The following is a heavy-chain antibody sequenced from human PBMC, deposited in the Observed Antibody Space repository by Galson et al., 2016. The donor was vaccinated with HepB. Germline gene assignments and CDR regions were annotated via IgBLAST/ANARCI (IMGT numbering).Heavy chain of an antibody. CDR1: GYPFIGYH. Sequence: SVKVSCKASGYPFIGYHMHWLRQAPGQGLEWLGWINVNNGGTRYAQKFKGRVSMTRDTSINTAYLEVSGLTSDDTALYYCARESERGPGSGWCWFHAWGQGTLVTVSS. J-gene: IGHJ5*02. V-gene: IGHV1-2*02. D-gene: IGHD6-13*01. CDR3: ARESERGPGSGWCWFHA. CDR2: INVNNGGT.